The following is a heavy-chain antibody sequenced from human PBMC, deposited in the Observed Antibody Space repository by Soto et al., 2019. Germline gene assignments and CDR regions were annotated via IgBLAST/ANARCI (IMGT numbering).Heavy chain of an antibody. J-gene: IGHJ4*02. CDR3: AKLPYDFWSGYPSPIDY. Sequence: EVQLLESGGGLVQPGGSLRLSCAASGFTFSSYAMSWVRQAPGKGLEWVSAISGSGGSTYYADSVKGRFTISRDNSKNTLYLQMNSLRAEDPAVYYWAKLPYDFWSGYPSPIDYWGQGTLVTVSS. D-gene: IGHD3-3*01. V-gene: IGHV3-23*01. CDR2: ISGSGGST. CDR1: GFTFSSYA.